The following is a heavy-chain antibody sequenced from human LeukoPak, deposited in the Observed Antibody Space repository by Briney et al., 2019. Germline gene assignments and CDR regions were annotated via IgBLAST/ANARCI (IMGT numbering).Heavy chain of an antibody. CDR1: GFAFIAYE. Sequence: GGSLSLSFAATGFAFIAYEMNWFGQPPGKGLEWVAYSSGSDTTTYYADSVKGRFVISRDNARSSLYLQMNSLRAEDTALYYCTTLGYHLDSWGQGTLVTVSS. CDR3: TTLGYHLDS. V-gene: IGHV3-48*03. CDR2: SSGSDTTT. D-gene: IGHD3-22*01. J-gene: IGHJ4*02.